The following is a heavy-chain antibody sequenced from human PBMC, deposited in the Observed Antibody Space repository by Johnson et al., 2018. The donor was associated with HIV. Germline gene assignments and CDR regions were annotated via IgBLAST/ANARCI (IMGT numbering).Heavy chain of an antibody. CDR1: GFTVSSNY. CDR2: ISYDGSDK. CDR3: AREGRGRIDAFDI. D-gene: IGHD3-16*01. V-gene: IGHV3-30*14. J-gene: IGHJ3*02. Sequence: QVQLVESGGGLVQPGGSLRLSCAASGFTVSSNYMSWVRQAPAKGLEWVAVISYDGSDKYYADSVKGRFTISRDNSKNTLYLQMGSLRAEDMAVYYCAREGRGRIDAFDIWGQGTMVTVSS.